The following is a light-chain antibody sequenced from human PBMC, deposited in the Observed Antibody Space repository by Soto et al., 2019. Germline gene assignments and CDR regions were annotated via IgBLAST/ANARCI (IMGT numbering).Light chain of an antibody. V-gene: IGKV1-33*01. CDR1: QDISNY. Sequence: DIQMTQSPSSLSASVGDRVTITCQASQDISNYLNWYQQKPGKAPKLLIYDASNFETGVPSRFTGSGSGTDFTFTISSLQPEDIATYYCQQYDHLPITFGQGTRLEIK. CDR2: DAS. J-gene: IGKJ5*01. CDR3: QQYDHLPIT.